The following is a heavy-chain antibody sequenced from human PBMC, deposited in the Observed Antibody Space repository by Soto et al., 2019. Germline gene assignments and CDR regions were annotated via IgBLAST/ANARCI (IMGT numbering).Heavy chain of an antibody. V-gene: IGHV1-69*13. D-gene: IGHD2-2*02. CDR2: IIPIFGTA. CDR1: GGTFSSYA. Sequence: GXSVKVSCKASGGTFSSYAISWVRQAPGQGLEWMGGIIPIFGTANYAQKFQGRVTITADESTSTAYMELSSLRSEDTAVYYCARGIPELPPLVPAAILGYYYYGMDVWGQGTTVTVSS. CDR3: ARGIPELPPLVPAAILGYYYYGMDV. J-gene: IGHJ6*02.